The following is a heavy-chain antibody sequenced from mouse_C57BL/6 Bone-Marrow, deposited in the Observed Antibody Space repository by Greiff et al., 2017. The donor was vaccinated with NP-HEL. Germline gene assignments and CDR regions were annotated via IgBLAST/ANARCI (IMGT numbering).Heavy chain of an antibody. D-gene: IGHD2-3*01. V-gene: IGHV5-4*03. CDR2: ISDGGSYT. J-gene: IGHJ4*01. CDR1: GFTFSSYA. CDR3: ASYDGYFYYAMDY. Sequence: EVNVVESGGGLVKPGGSLKLSCAASGFTFSSYAMSWVRQTPEKRLEWVATISDGGSYTYYPDNVKGRFTISRDNAKNNLYLQMSHLKSEDTAMYYCASYDGYFYYAMDYWGQGTSVTVSS.